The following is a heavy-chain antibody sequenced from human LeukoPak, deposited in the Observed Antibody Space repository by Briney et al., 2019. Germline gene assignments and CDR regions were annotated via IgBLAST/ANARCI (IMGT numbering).Heavy chain of an antibody. Sequence: SETLSLTCTVSGGSISSYYWSWIRQPPGEGVEWIGYTYYSGSTNYNPSLKSRVTISVDTSKNQFSLKLSSVTAADTAVYYCAGNEYSSSSKAPLLDYWGQGTLVTVSS. CDR3: AGNEYSSSSKAPLLDY. CDR2: TYYSGST. V-gene: IGHV4-59*08. CDR1: GGSISSYY. D-gene: IGHD6-6*01. J-gene: IGHJ4*02.